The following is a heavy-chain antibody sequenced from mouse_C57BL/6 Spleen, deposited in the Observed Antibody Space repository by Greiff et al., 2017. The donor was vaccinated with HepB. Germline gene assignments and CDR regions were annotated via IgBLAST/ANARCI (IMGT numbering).Heavy chain of an antibody. CDR1: GFNIKDYY. V-gene: IGHV14-2*01. J-gene: IGHJ2*01. Sequence: EVKLMESGAELVKPGASVKLSCTASGFNIKDYYMHWVKQWTEQGLEWIGRIDPEDGETKYAPKFQGKATITADTSSNTAYLQLSSLTSEDTAVYYCARWGYYGSSLYYFDYWGQGTTLTVSS. CDR3: ARWGYYGSSLYYFDY. CDR2: IDPEDGET. D-gene: IGHD1-1*01.